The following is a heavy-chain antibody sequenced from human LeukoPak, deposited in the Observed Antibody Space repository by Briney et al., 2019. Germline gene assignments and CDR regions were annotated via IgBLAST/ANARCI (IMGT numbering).Heavy chain of an antibody. CDR2: IWYDGSNK. D-gene: IGHD6-19*01. CDR1: GFTFSSYG. Sequence: GGSLRLSCAASGFTFSSYGMHWVRQAPGKGLEWVAVIWYDGSNKYYADSVKGRFTISRDNSKNTLYLQMNSLRAEDTAVYYCARDGGLFSEAVAVVDHGMDVWGQGTTVTVSS. V-gene: IGHV3-33*08. CDR3: ARDGGLFSEAVAVVDHGMDV. J-gene: IGHJ6*02.